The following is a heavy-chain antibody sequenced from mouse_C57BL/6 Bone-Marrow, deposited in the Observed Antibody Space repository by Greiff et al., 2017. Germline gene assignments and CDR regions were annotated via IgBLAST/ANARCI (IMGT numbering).Heavy chain of an antibody. CDR2: IHPNSGNT. CDR1: GYTFTSYW. CDR3: ARRAISY. J-gene: IGHJ2*01. Sequence: VQLQQPGAELVKPGASVTLSCKASGYTFTSYWMHWVKQRPGQGLEWIGIIHPNSGNTNYNEKFKSKATLTVDKSSSTAYMQLSGRTSGDSAVWYCARRAISYWGQGTTLTVSS. V-gene: IGHV1-64*01. D-gene: IGHD3-1*01.